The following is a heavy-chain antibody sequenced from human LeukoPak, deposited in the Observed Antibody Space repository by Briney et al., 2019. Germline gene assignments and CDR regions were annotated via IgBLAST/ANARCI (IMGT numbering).Heavy chain of an antibody. V-gene: IGHV3-11*01. CDR1: GFTFSDYY. D-gene: IGHD6-13*01. CDR3: ARDRRAGGYEAFDI. CDR2: ISSSTNSI. Sequence: GGTLRLSCSASGFTFSDYYMSWIRQAPGKGLEWVSYISSSTNSIYHAESVKGRFTISRDNAKNSLYLQMKSLRAEDTAVYYWARDRRAGGYEAFDIWGQGTMVTVSS. J-gene: IGHJ3*02.